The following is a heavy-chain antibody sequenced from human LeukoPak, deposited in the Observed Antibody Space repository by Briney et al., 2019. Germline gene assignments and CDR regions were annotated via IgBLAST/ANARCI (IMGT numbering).Heavy chain of an antibody. CDR3: AINSIAVAGTGD. Sequence: GGSLRLSCAASGFTFSNYAMSWVRQAPGKGLEWVSAISGNGGATYYADSVKGRFTISRDNSKNTLYLQMNSLRAEDTAVYYCAINSIAVAGTGDWGQGTLVTVSS. D-gene: IGHD6-19*01. V-gene: IGHV3-23*01. CDR1: GFTFSNYA. CDR2: ISGNGGAT. J-gene: IGHJ4*02.